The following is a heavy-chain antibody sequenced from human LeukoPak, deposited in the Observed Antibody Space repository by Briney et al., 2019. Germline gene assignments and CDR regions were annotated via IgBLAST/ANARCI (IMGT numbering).Heavy chain of an antibody. CDR1: GFTVSSNY. V-gene: IGHV4-34*01. D-gene: IGHD5-24*01. CDR3: ARGSSWREMATIVYYYYYYMDV. CDR2: INHSGST. J-gene: IGHJ6*03. Sequence: GSLRLSCAASGFTVSSNYMSWVRQPPGKGLEWIREINHSGSTNYNPSLKSRVTISVDTSKNQFSLKLSSVTAADTAVYYCARGSSWREMATIVYYYYYYMDVWGKGTTVTVSS.